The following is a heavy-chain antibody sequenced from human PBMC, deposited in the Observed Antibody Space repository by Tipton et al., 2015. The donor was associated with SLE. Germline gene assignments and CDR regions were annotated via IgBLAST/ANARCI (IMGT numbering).Heavy chain of an antibody. CDR2: VIPIFGTT. J-gene: IGHJ2*01. CDR3: ARGFDGSPGYFDL. Sequence: QVQLVQSGAEVKKPGSSAKVSCKASGGTFSSFVISWVRQAPGQGLEWMGEVIPIFGTTKYAEKFQGRVTITADESTSTAYMALSSLRFDDTAVYYCARGFDGSPGYFDLWGRGPLVTVSS. CDR1: GGTFSSFV. V-gene: IGHV1-69*01. D-gene: IGHD5-24*01.